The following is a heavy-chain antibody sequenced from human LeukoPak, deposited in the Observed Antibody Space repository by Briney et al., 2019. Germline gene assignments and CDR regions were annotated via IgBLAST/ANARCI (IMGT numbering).Heavy chain of an antibody. CDR2: INPSGGST. Sequence: ASVKVSCKASGYTFTSYYMHWVRQAPGQGLEWMGIINPSGGSTSYAQKFQGRVTMTRDTSTSTVYMELSSLRSEDTAVYYCARGPAMAYYYYYGMDVWGQGTTVTVSS. CDR1: GYTFTSYY. V-gene: IGHV1-46*01. CDR3: ARGPAMAYYYYYGMDV. D-gene: IGHD5-18*01. J-gene: IGHJ6*02.